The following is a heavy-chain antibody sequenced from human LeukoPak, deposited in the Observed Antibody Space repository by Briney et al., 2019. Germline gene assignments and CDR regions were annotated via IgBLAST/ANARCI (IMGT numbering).Heavy chain of an antibody. CDR1: GFTFSSYA. D-gene: IGHD1-26*01. V-gene: IGHV3-23*01. J-gene: IGHJ4*02. CDR2: ISGSGGST. Sequence: QPGGSLRLSCAASGFTFSSYAMSWVRQAPGKGLEWVSAISGSGGSTYYADSVKGRFTISRDNSKNTLYLQMNSRRAENTAVYYCAKLMWELLGRGGSYFDYSGQGTLVTASS. CDR3: AKLMWELLGRGGSYFDY.